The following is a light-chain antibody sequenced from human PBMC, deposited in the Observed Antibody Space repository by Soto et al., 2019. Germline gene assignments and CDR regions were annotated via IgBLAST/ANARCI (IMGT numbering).Light chain of an antibody. CDR3: ETWYSNTHKV. Sequence: QSVLTQSSSASASLGSSVKLTCIRSSGHSTYIIAWHQQQPGKAPRFLMTLDRSGSYNRGSGVPDRFSGSSSGADRYLTISHLQFEDEGDYYCETWYSNTHKVFGGGTKLTVL. CDR2: LDRSGSY. V-gene: IGLV4-60*02. J-gene: IGLJ3*02. CDR1: SGHSTYI.